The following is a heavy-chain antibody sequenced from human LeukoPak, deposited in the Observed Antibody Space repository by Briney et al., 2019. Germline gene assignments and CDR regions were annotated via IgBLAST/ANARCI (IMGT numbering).Heavy chain of an antibody. Sequence: SVKVSCKASGGTFSSYAISWVRQAPGQGLEWMGRIIPILGIANYAQKFQGRVTITADKSTSTAYMELSSLRSEDTAVYYCARGGYTAMVVNWFDPWGQGTLVTVSS. CDR2: IIPILGIA. D-gene: IGHD5-18*01. CDR1: GGTFSSYA. J-gene: IGHJ5*02. CDR3: ARGGYTAMVVNWFDP. V-gene: IGHV1-69*04.